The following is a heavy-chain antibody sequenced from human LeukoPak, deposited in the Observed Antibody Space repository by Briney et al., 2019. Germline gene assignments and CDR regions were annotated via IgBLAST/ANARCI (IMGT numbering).Heavy chain of an antibody. V-gene: IGHV3-7*01. D-gene: IGHD6-19*01. CDR1: GFIFKKYW. CDR3: ARDLAVAGNVYYFDY. CDR2: IKEDGSET. J-gene: IGHJ4*02. Sequence: GGSLRLSCAASGFIFKKYWMNWVRQVPGKGLECLANIKEDGSETYYADSVKGRFTISRDNSKNTLYLQMNSLRAEDTAVYYCARDLAVAGNVYYFDYWGQGTLVTVSS.